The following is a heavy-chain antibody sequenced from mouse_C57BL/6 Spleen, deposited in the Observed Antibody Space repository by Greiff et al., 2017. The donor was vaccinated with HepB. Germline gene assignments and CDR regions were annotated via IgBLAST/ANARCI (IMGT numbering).Heavy chain of an antibody. J-gene: IGHJ3*01. V-gene: IGHV1-82*01. CDR2: IYPGDGDT. Sequence: VKLQESGPELVKPGASVKISCKASGYAFSSSWMNWVKQRPGKGLEWIGRIYPGDGDTNYNGKFKGKATLTADKSSSTAYMQLSSLTSEDSAVYFCARYDYAWFAYWGQGTLVTVSA. D-gene: IGHD2-4*01. CDR3: ARYDYAWFAY. CDR1: GYAFSSSW.